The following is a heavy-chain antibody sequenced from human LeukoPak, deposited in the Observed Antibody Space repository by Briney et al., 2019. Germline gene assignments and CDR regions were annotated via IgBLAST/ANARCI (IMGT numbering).Heavy chain of an antibody. CDR3: ARDYRGYRAPYYFDY. D-gene: IGHD2-15*01. Sequence: PGGSLRLSCVVSGFTFSSYWMSWVRQAPGKGLEWVANIKQDGSEKYFVDSVKGRFTISRDNAKNSLYLQMNSLRAEDTAVYYCARDYRGYRAPYYFDYWGQGTLVTVSS. CDR2: IKQDGSEK. J-gene: IGHJ4*02. CDR1: GFTFSSYW. V-gene: IGHV3-7*01.